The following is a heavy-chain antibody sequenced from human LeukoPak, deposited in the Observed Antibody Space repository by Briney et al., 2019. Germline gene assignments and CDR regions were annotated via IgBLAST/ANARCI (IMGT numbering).Heavy chain of an antibody. V-gene: IGHV1-8*03. J-gene: IGHJ6*03. CDR2: MNPNSGNT. CDR1: GYTFTSYD. CDR3: ARGRDYDFWSGYLHYYYYMDV. Sequence: ASVKVSCKASGYTFTSYDINWVRQATGQGLEWMGWMNPNSGNTGYAQKFQGRVTITRNTSISTAYMELSSLRSEDTAVYYCARGRDYDFWSGYLHYYYYMDVWGKGTTVTVSS. D-gene: IGHD3-3*01.